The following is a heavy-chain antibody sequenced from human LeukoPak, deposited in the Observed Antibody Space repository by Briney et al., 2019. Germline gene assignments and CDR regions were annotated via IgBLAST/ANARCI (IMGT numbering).Heavy chain of an antibody. J-gene: IGHJ6*02. Sequence: ASVKVSCKASGYTFTSYDINWVRQATGQGLEWMGWMNPNSGNTGYAQKFQGRVTMIRNTSISTAYMELSSLRSEDTAVYYCARTLDRETYYYYYGMDVWGQGTTVTVSS. CDR3: ARTLDRETYYYYYGMDV. CDR1: GYTFTSYD. CDR2: MNPNSGNT. V-gene: IGHV1-8*01. D-gene: IGHD3-10*01.